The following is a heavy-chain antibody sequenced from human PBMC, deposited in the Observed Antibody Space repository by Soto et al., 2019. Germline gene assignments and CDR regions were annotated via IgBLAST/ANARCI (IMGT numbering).Heavy chain of an antibody. CDR3: ARGLDYVVY. Sequence: SETLSLTCAVYGGSFSGYYWNWIRQPPGKGLEWIGEINHSGSTNYNPSLRSRVTISVDTSKNQFSLKLSSVTAADTAVYYCARGLDYVVYWGQGTLVTVSS. CDR2: INHSGST. V-gene: IGHV4-34*01. CDR1: GGSFSGYY. J-gene: IGHJ4*02.